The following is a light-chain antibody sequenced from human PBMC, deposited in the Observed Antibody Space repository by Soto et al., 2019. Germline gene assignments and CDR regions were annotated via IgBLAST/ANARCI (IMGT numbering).Light chain of an antibody. CDR1: QSVSSIY. Sequence: EIVLTQSPGTLSLSPGERATLSCRASQSVSSIYLAWYQQKPGQAPRLLIYGASSRATGIPDRFSGSGSGTDFTLTISRLQPEDFATYYCQQSYSTLITFGQGTRLEIK. CDR3: QQSYSTLIT. V-gene: IGKV3-20*01. CDR2: GAS. J-gene: IGKJ5*01.